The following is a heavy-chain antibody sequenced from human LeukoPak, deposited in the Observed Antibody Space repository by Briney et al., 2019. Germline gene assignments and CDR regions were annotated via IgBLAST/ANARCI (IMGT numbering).Heavy chain of an antibody. CDR3: ARSVVPAAASWFDS. CDR1: GYTFTGYY. V-gene: IGHV1-2*02. CDR2: ISPNSGGT. Sequence: ASVKVSCKASGYTFTGYYMHWVRQAPGQGLEWMGWISPNSGGTNYAQKFQGRVTMTRDTSISTAYMELSRLRSDDTAVYYCARSVVPAAASWFDSWGQGTLVTVSS. J-gene: IGHJ5*01. D-gene: IGHD2-2*01.